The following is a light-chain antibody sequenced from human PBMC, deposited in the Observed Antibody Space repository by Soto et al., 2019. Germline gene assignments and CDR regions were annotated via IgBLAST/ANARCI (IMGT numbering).Light chain of an antibody. CDR2: EDS. CDR1: SGSLASNY. Sequence: NFMLTQPHSVSESPGKTVTISCTRSSGSLASNYVQWYQQRPGSAPTIVIYEDSERPSGVPDRFSGSIDTSATSASLTISAVKTEDEDDYYCQSYDNSNYVVFGGGTQLTVL. J-gene: IGLJ2*01. V-gene: IGLV6-57*04. CDR3: QSYDNSNYVV.